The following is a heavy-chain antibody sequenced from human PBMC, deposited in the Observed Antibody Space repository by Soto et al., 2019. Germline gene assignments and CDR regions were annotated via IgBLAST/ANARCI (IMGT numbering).Heavy chain of an antibody. CDR3: AREYCSSSSCYSWFDP. J-gene: IGHJ5*02. CDR1: GYTFSSYA. V-gene: IGHV1-3*01. D-gene: IGHD2-2*01. CDR2: INADFGNT. Sequence: QVQLVQSGAEVKKPGASVKVSCKASGYTFSSYAIHWVRQAPGQRLEWMGWINADFGNTKYSPKFQGRVTITRDTSASTAYMELSSLRFEDTAVYYCAREYCSSSSCYSWFDPWGQGTLVTVSS.